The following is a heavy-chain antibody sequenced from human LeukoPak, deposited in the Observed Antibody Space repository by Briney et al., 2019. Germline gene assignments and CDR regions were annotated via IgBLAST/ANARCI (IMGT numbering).Heavy chain of an antibody. D-gene: IGHD3-3*01. CDR2: IYYSGST. CDR1: GGSISSYY. J-gene: IGHJ5*02. CDR3: ASTYDFWSGQNWFDP. Sequence: SETLSLTCTVSGGSISSYYWSWIRQPPGKGPEWIGYIYYSGSTNYNPSLKSRVTISVDTSKNQFSLKLSSVTAADTAVYYCASTYDFWSGQNWFDPWGQGTLVTVSS. V-gene: IGHV4-59*01.